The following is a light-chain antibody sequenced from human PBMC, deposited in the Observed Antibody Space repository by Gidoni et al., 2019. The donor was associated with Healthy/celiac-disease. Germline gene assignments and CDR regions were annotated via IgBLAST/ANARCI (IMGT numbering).Light chain of an antibody. Sequence: DIQLTQSPSFLSASVGDRVTITCRASQGISRYLAWYQQKPVKAPKLLIYAASTWQSGVPSRFSGSGSGTEFTLTISSLQPEDFATYYCQQLNSYEFTFGPGTKVDIK. J-gene: IGKJ3*01. V-gene: IGKV1-9*01. CDR1: QGISRY. CDR3: QQLNSYEFT. CDR2: AAS.